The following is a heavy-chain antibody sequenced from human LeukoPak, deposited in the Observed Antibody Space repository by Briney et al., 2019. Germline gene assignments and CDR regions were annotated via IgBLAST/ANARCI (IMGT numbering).Heavy chain of an antibody. CDR3: ARGCRGSGSYYFDY. J-gene: IGHJ4*02. D-gene: IGHD3-10*01. V-gene: IGHV4-34*01. CDR1: CGSFSGYY. Sequence: SETLSLTCAVYCGSFSGYYWSWIRQPPGKGLEWIGEINHSGSTNYNPSLKSRVTISVDTSKNQFSLKLSSVTAADTAVYYCARGCRGSGSYYFDYWGQGTMVTVSS. CDR2: INHSGST.